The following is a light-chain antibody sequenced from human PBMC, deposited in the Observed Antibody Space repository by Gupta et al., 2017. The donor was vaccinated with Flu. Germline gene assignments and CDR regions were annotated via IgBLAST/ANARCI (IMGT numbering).Light chain of an antibody. V-gene: IGKV4-1*01. Sequence: DIVMTQSPDSLAVSLGERATINCKSSQSVLHSSNNKNYLAWYQQKLGQPPKLLIYWASTRESGVPDRFSGSGSGTDFTLTISSLQAEDVAVYYCQQYYGAPFTFGPGTKVNI. CDR1: QSVLHSSNNKNY. CDR3: QQYYGAPFT. J-gene: IGKJ3*01. CDR2: WAS.